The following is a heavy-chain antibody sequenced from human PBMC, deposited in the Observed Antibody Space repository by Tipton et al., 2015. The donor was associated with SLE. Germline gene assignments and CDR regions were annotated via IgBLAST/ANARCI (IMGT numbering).Heavy chain of an antibody. CDR3: AREAVGRGFGAFDI. D-gene: IGHD3-10*01. CDR1: VGSISSKTYY. Sequence: TLSLTCTVSVGSISSKTYYWGWIRQPPGNGLEWIGSIYYSGSTYYNPSLKSRVTISLDLSKNQFSLKLTSVTAAETAVYYCAREAVGRGFGAFDIWGQGTMVTVSS. J-gene: IGHJ3*02. CDR2: IYYSGST. V-gene: IGHV4-39*07.